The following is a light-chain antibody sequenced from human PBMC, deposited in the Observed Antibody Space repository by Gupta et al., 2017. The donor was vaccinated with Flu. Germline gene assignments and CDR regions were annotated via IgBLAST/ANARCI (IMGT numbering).Light chain of an antibody. V-gene: IGKV1-5*03. CDR2: KAS. J-gene: IGKJ1*01. CDR3: QQYNSYSWT. CDR1: QSVSTW. Sequence: PSTLSASVGDRVTITCRATQSVSTWLAWYLQKPGKAPKLLIYKASNLKNGVPSRFSGRGSGTEFTLTISSLQPDDFGTYYCQQYNSYSWTFGQGTKVEVK.